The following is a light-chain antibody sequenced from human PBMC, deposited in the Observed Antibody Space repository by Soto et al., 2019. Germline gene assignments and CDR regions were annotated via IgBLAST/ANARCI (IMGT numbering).Light chain of an antibody. V-gene: IGLV2-14*03. CDR2: GVN. Sequence: QSVLTQPASVSGSPGQSITISCTGTSSDVGGYNYVSWYQHRPGKAPELIIYGVNNRPSGVSLRFSGSKSGNTASLTISGLQAEDEADYYCTSYTTISTLVVFGGGTQLTVL. CDR3: TSYTTISTLVV. J-gene: IGLJ2*01. CDR1: SSDVGGYNY.